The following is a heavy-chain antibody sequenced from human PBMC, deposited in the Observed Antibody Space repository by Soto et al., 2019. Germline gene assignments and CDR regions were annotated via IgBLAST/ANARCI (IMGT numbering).Heavy chain of an antibody. Sequence: SETLSLTCTVSGGSISSGGYYWSWIRQHPGKGLEWIGYIYYSGSTYYNPSLKSRVTISVDTSKNQFSLKLSSVTAADTAVYYCARVSKRHKMLDYWGQGTLVTVSS. V-gene: IGHV4-31*03. J-gene: IGHJ4*02. CDR1: GGSISSGGYY. CDR2: IYYSGST. CDR3: ARVSKRHKMLDY.